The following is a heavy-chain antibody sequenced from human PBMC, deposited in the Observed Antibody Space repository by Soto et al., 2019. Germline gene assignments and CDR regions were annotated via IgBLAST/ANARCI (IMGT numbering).Heavy chain of an antibody. CDR3: ARVHSDSDSSSWYFDY. D-gene: IGHD6-13*01. CDR1: GYTFTSYG. Sequence: GASVKVSCKASGYTFTSYGISWVRQAPGQGLEWMGWISAYNGSTSYAQKFQGRVTMTRDTSTSTVYMELSSLRSEDTAVYYCARVHSDSDSSSWYFDYWGQGTLVTVSS. V-gene: IGHV1-18*04. J-gene: IGHJ4*02. CDR2: ISAYNGST.